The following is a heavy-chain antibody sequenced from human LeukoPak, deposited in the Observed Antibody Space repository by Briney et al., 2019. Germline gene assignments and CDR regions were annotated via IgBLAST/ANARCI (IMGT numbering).Heavy chain of an antibody. CDR3: ARLSQFGVLRFSYYMDV. CDR2: IYYGGTT. Sequence: PSETLSLTCSVPGGSISSSTYYWGWIRQPPGKRAEWVGSIYYGGTTYYNPSLKSRVTISVDTSKNQFSLKLSSVTAADTAVYYCARLSQFGVLRFSYYMDVWGKGTTVTVSS. V-gene: IGHV4-39*07. CDR1: GGSISSSTYY. D-gene: IGHD3-3*01. J-gene: IGHJ6*03.